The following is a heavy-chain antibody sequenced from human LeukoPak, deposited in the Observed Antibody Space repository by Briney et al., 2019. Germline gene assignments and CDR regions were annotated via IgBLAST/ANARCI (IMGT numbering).Heavy chain of an antibody. CDR3: ARDVGGAGSF. J-gene: IGHJ4*02. Sequence: GGSLRLSCAASGYSFSSYWMHWVRQVPGKGLVWVSRIDNYGRTTDYADSVKGRFTISRDNVQNTLYLQMNSLNAEDTAVYYCARDVGGAGSFWGQGTLVTVSS. D-gene: IGHD3-10*01. CDR1: GYSFSSYW. CDR2: IDNYGRTT. V-gene: IGHV3-74*01.